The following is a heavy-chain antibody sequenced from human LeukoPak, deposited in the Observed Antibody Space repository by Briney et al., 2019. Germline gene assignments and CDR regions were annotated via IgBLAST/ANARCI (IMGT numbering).Heavy chain of an antibody. CDR1: GFTFSSYW. Sequence: TGGSLRLSCAASGFTFSSYWIHWVRQAPGKGLVWVSCAYSDGSSTSDADSVKGRFTISRDNAKNTVYLQMNSLRAEDTAVYYCARGFRPIDYWGQGTLVTVSS. J-gene: IGHJ4*02. CDR2: AYSDGSST. V-gene: IGHV3-74*01. CDR3: ARGFRPIDY.